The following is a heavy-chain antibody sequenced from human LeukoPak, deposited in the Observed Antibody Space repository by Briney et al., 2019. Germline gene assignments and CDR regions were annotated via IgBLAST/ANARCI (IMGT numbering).Heavy chain of an antibody. V-gene: IGHV3-23*01. Sequence: PGGSLRLSCGASGFTFTNFAMSWVRQAPGKGLEWISIISGAGSSPFYADSVKGRFSISRDNSKNTLYLHMNSLRAEDTAVYYCAKFVGNGWRLHHYYIDYWGQGTLVTVSS. CDR2: ISGAGSSP. D-gene: IGHD2-21*01. CDR3: AKFVGNGWRLHHYYIDY. CDR1: GFTFTNFA. J-gene: IGHJ4*02.